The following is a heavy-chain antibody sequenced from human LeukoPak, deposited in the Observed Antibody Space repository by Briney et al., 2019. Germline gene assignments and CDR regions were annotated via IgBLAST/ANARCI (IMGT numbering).Heavy chain of an antibody. CDR2: IHYSGYT. D-gene: IGHD3-3*01. V-gene: IGHV4-59*01. J-gene: IGHJ4*02. CDR3: ARGGERITIFGVVITPPDY. Sequence: SSETLSLTCAVSGGSISNYYCSWIRQPPGKGLEWLGYIHYSGYTNYNPSLKSRVTISVDTSKNQFSLNLSSVTAADTAVYYCARGGERITIFGVVITPPDYWGQGTLVTVSS. CDR1: GGSISNYY.